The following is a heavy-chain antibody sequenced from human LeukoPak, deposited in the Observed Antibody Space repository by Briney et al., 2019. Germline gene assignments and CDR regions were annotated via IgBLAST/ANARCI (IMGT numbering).Heavy chain of an antibody. J-gene: IGHJ4*02. CDR1: GGSISTYY. V-gene: IGHV4-59*01. CDR2: IYYSGST. CDR3: ARSTSSSDFDY. Sequence: SETLSLTCTVSGGSISTYYWSWIRQPPGKGLEWIGYIYYSGSTNYNPSLKSRVTISVDTSKNQFSLKPGSVTAADTAVYYCARSTSSSDFDYWGQGTLVAVSS. D-gene: IGHD6-6*01.